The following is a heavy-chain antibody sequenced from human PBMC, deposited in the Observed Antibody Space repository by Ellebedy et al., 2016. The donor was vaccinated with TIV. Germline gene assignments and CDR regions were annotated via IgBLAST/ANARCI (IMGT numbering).Heavy chain of an antibody. CDR3: ARDPFNGALDY. J-gene: IGHJ4*02. D-gene: IGHD4-17*01. CDR2: INPDESQR. CDR1: AFTFNNDW. V-gene: IGHV3-7*01. Sequence: GGSLRLSXLASAFTFNNDWMAWVRQVPGKGLEWVALINPDESQREYVDSVKGRFTISRDNAQNSLYLQMNSLRAEDTALYYCARDPFNGALDYWGQGTLVTVSS.